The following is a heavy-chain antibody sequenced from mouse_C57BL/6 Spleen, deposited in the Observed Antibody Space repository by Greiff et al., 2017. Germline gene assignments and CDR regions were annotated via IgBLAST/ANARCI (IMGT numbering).Heavy chain of an antibody. CDR3: ARRSGSNPYAMDY. J-gene: IGHJ4*01. CDR1: GYTFPSYW. CDR2: INPSNGGT. Sequence: VQLVESGTELVKPGASVKLSCKASGYTFPSYWMHWVKQRPGQGLEWIGNINPSNGGTNYNEKFKSKATLTVDKSSSTAYMQLSSLTSEDSAVYYCARRSGSNPYAMDYWGQGTSVTVSS. V-gene: IGHV1-53*01. D-gene: IGHD2-5*01.